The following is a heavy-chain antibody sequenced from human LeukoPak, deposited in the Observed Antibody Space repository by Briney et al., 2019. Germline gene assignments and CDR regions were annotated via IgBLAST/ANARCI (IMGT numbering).Heavy chain of an antibody. CDR3: ASTSYGQGYDYYYYYMDV. V-gene: IGHV4-59*01. J-gene: IGHJ6*03. CDR1: GGSISSYY. Sequence: SETLSLTCTVSGGSISSYYWSWIRQPPGKGLEWIGYIYYSGSTNYNPSLKSRVTISVDTSKNQFSLKLNSVTAADTAVYYCASTSYGQGYDYYYYYMDVWGKGTTVTVSS. D-gene: IGHD5-18*01. CDR2: IYYSGST.